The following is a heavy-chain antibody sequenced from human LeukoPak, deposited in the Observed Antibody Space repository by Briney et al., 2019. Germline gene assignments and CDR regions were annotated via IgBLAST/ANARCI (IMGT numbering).Heavy chain of an antibody. CDR3: ARGAAVALEL. D-gene: IGHD6-19*01. Sequence: GVSLRLSCGASGFTLTDYNMHWVRQAPGKGLEYVAFIRFDGTTEYYTDSVKGRFTMSRDKSKNTLYLQMNSLRGEDTAVYYCARGAAVALELWGQGTLVTVSS. CDR2: IRFDGTTE. J-gene: IGHJ4*02. V-gene: IGHV3-30*02. CDR1: GFTLTDYN.